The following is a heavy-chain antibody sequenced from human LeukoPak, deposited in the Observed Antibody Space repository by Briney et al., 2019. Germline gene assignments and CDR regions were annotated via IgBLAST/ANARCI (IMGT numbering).Heavy chain of an antibody. CDR1: GFTFTTYS. Sequence: GGSLRPSCVASGFTFTTYSISWVRQAPGKGLEWVSSISISSSYIYYADAVKGRFTTSRDNAKNSLYLQMNSLRPGDTAVYYCARNAIRQGGSYHFDYWGQGALVTVSS. CDR2: ISISSSYI. D-gene: IGHD1-26*01. CDR3: ARNAIRQGGSYHFDY. J-gene: IGHJ4*02. V-gene: IGHV3-21*01.